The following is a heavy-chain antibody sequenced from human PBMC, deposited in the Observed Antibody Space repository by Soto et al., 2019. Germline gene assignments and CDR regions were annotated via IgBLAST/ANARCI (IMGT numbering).Heavy chain of an antibody. D-gene: IGHD3-22*01. J-gene: IGHJ4*02. CDR2: IYYSGST. CDR1: GGSFSGYY. CDR3: ARVVKTRRYYFDSSGYPFSFDS. Sequence: SETLSLTCAVYGGSFSGYYWSWIRQPPGKGLEWIGYIYYSGSTHYNPALKSRLTISIDTSENQFSLRLNSLTAADTAVYYCARVVKTRRYYFDSSGYPFSFDSWGQGTLVTVSS. V-gene: IGHV4-30-4*08.